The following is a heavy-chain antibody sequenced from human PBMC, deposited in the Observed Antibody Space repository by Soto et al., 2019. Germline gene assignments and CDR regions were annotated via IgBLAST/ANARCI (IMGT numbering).Heavy chain of an antibody. D-gene: IGHD6-13*01. CDR1: GFTLSSYG. J-gene: IGHJ4*02. CDR2: ISYDGSNK. V-gene: IGHV3-30*18. Sequence: QPGGSLRLSCAASGFTLSSYGMHWVRQAPGKGLEWVAVISYDGSNKYYADSVKGRFTISRDNSKNTLYLQMNSLRAEDTAVYYCAKVGRQLVLTYYFDYWGQGTLVTVSS. CDR3: AKVGRQLVLTYYFDY.